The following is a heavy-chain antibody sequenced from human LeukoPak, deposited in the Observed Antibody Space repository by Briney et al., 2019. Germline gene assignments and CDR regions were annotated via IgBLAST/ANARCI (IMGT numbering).Heavy chain of an antibody. CDR1: GYTFASYA. D-gene: IGHD3-22*01. CDR2: INAGNGNT. V-gene: IGHV1-3*01. J-gene: IGHJ6*02. CDR3: AVVSSGYYYYGMDV. Sequence: GASVKVSCKASGYTFASYAMHWVRQATGQRLEWMGWINAGNGNTKYSQKFQGRVTITRDTSASTAYMELSSLRSEDTAVYYCAVVSSGYYYYGMDVWGQGTTVTVSS.